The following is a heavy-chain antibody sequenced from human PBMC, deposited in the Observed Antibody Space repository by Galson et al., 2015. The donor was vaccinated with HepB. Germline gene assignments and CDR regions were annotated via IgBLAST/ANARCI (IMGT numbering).Heavy chain of an antibody. CDR1: GLTLPTYA. CDR2: ITPTGGTT. CDR3: AKDNSGWFLGPYWYFDL. V-gene: IGHV3-23*01. Sequence: SLRLSCAASGLTLPTYAMTCVRQAPGKGLEWVSTITPTGGTTHYADSVTGRFTISRDNSRNTVSIQMNSLRAEDTATYYCAKDNSGWFLGPYWYFDLWGRGALVTVSS. D-gene: IGHD6-19*01. J-gene: IGHJ2*01.